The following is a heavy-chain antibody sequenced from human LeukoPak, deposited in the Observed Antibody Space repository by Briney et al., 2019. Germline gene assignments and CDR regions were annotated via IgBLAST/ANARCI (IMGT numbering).Heavy chain of an antibody. CDR2: IYYSGST. CDR3: ARHPTYYYDSSGYSGGFDY. Sequence: PSETLSLTCTVSGVSISSSSYYWGWIRQPPGKGLEWIGSIYYSGSTYYNPSLKSRVTISVDTSKNQFSLKLSSVTAADTAVYYCARHPTYYYDSSGYSGGFDYWGQGTLVTVSS. V-gene: IGHV4-39*01. CDR1: GVSISSSSYY. J-gene: IGHJ4*02. D-gene: IGHD3-22*01.